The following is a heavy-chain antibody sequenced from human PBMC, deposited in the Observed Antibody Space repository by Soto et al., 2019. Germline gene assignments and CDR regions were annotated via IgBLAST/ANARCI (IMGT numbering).Heavy chain of an antibody. V-gene: IGHV3-11*05. CDR2: ISSSSSYT. CDR3: ARDGVPAAQQFCFRGY. J-gene: IGHJ4*02. D-gene: IGHD2-2*01. Sequence: QVQLVESGGGLVKPGGSLRLSCAASGFTFSDYYMSWIRQAPGKGLEWVSYISSSSSYTNYADSVKGRFTISRDNAKNSLYLQMNSLRAEDTAVYYCARDGVPAAQQFCFRGYWGQGTLVTVSS. CDR1: GFTFSDYY.